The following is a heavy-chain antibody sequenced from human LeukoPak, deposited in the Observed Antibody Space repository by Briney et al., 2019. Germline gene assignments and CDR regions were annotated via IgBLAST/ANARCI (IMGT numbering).Heavy chain of an antibody. V-gene: IGHV3-53*05. D-gene: IGHD5-12*01. CDR2: IYGGGTT. CDR1: GFTVSSAF. CDR3: AKDVQWLRLDY. Sequence: SGGSLRLSCAASGFTVSSAFMSWVRQAPGKGLEWVSIIYGGGTTYYADSVKGRFTISRDNSKNTLYLQMNSLRPEDTAVYYCAKDVQWLRLDYWGQGALVTVSS. J-gene: IGHJ4*02.